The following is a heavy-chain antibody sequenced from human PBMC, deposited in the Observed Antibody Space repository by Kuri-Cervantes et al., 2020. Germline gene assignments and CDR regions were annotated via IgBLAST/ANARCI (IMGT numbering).Heavy chain of an antibody. V-gene: IGHV4-38-2*01. J-gene: IGHJ4*02. CDR3: ASGYSSGWFFY. CDR1: GYSISSGYY. CDR2: FFYSGST. Sequence: SETLSLTCAVSGYSISSGYYWGWIRQPPGKGLEWIGSFFYSGSTFYNPSLKSRVTISVDTSRNQFSLKLNSVTAADTAAYYCASGYSSGWFFYWGQGTLVTVSS. D-gene: IGHD6-19*01.